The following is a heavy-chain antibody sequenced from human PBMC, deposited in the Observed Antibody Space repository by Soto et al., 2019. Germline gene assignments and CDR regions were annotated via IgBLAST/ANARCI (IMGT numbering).Heavy chain of an antibody. J-gene: IGHJ4*02. Sequence: SETLSLTCTVSGGSVSSGSYYWSWIRQPPGKGLEWIGYIYYSGSTNYNPSLKSRVTISIDTSKNQFSLKLSSVTAAGTAVYYCAREIYYDFWSGLVDYWGQGTLVTVSS. D-gene: IGHD3-3*01. CDR3: AREIYYDFWSGLVDY. CDR1: GGSVSSGSYY. V-gene: IGHV4-61*01. CDR2: IYYSGST.